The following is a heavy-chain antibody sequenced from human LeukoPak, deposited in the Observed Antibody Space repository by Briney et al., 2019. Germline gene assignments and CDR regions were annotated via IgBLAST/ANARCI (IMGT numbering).Heavy chain of an antibody. D-gene: IGHD3-22*01. J-gene: IGHJ4*02. CDR3: ARDGGDYDSSGYYNLDY. V-gene: IGHV3-30*04. CDR1: GFTFSSYA. CDR2: ISYDGSNK. Sequence: PGGSLRLSCAASGFTFSSYAMHWVRQAPGKGLEGVAVISYDGSNKYYADSVKGRFTISRDNSKKTLYLQMNSLRAEDTAVYYCARDGGDYDSSGYYNLDYWGQGTLVTVSS.